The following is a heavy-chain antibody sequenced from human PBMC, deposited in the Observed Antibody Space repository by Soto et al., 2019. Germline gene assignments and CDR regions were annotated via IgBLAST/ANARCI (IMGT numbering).Heavy chain of an antibody. CDR1: GGSISSYY. CDR2: IYYSGST. CDR3: ARAPLNGFDY. Sequence: SETLSLTCTVSGGSISSYYWSWIRQPPGKGLEWIGYIYYSGSTNYNPSLKSRVTISVDTSKNQFSLKLSSVTAADTAVYYCARAPLNGFDYWGQGTLVTVSS. V-gene: IGHV4-59*01. D-gene: IGHD2-8*01. J-gene: IGHJ4*02.